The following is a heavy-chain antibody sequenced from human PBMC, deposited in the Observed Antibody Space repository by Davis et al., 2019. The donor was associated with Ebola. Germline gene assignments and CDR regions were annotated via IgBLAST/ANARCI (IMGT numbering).Heavy chain of an antibody. J-gene: IGHJ4*02. V-gene: IGHV4-39*01. CDR2: IDFSGST. D-gene: IGHD3-10*01. CDR1: GDSISRSSTFY. CDR3: ARQTTGSYNIY. Sequence: PSETLSLTCTVSGDSISRSSTFYWGWIRQPPGKGLEWIGSIDFSGSTYDNPSLKNRVTISVDTSKNQFSLKLTSVTAADTAVYFCARQTTGSYNIYWGQGTLVTVSS.